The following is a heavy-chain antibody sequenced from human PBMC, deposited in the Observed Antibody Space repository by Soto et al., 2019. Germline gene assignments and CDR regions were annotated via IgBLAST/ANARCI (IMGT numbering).Heavy chain of an antibody. CDR1: GFTFSSYG. V-gene: IGHV3-30*18. CDR2: ISYDGSNK. D-gene: IGHD4-17*01. J-gene: IGHJ6*02. Sequence: QVQLVESGGGVVQPGRSLRLSCAASGFTFSSYGMHWVRQAPGKGLEWVAVISYDGSNKYYADSVKGRFTISRDNSKNTLYLQMNSLRAEDTAVYYCAKIPQLGDYAYYYYGMDVWGQGTTVTVSS. CDR3: AKIPQLGDYAYYYYGMDV.